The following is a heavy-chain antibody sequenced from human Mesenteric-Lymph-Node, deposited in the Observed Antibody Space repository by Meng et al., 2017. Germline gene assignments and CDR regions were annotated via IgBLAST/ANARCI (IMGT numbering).Heavy chain of an antibody. D-gene: IGHD5-18*01. CDR3: ARDRLTDPDSYGLYYYYGMDV. J-gene: IGHJ6*02. CDR1: GGTFSSYA. CDR2: IIPIFGTA. V-gene: IGHV1-69*13. Sequence: SVKVSCKASGGTFSSYAISWVRQAPGQGLEWMGGIIPIFGTANYAQKFQGRVTITADESTSTAYMELSSLRSEDTAVYYCARDRLTDPDSYGLYYYYGMDVWGQGTRVTSP.